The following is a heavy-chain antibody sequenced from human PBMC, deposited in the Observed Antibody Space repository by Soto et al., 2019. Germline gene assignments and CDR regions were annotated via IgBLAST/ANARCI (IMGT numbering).Heavy chain of an antibody. CDR2: IYHSGSP. D-gene: IGHD1-1*01. V-gene: IGHV4-4*02. J-gene: IGHJ5*02. CDR3: ARLHCHIPNCVPLDP. CDR1: GASISSSNW. Sequence: SETLSLTCAVSGASISSSNWWSWVRQPPGKGLEWIGYIYHSGSPYYNPSLKSRVTISVDRSKKQLSLKLTSVTAADTAVYYCARLHCHIPNCVPLDPWGQGPLVTVSS.